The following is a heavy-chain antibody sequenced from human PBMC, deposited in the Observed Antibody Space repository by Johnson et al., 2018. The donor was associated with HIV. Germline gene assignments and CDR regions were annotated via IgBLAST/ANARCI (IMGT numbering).Heavy chain of an antibody. D-gene: IGHD6-19*01. V-gene: IGHV3-66*02. CDR1: GITVSSNY. J-gene: IGHJ3*02. Sequence: MQLVESGGGLVQPGGSLRLSCAASGITVSSNYMSWVRQAPGKGLEWVSVIFSDGNTYNADSVKGRFTISRDNYKNMLYLQLNSLRAEDTAVYYCAKAYSSGWWALDIWGLGAMVTVSS. CDR3: AKAYSSGWWALDI. CDR2: IFSDGNT.